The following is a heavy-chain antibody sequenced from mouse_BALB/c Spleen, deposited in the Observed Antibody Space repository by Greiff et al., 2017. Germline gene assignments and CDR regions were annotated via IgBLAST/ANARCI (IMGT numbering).Heavy chain of an antibody. D-gene: IGHD1-1*01. Sequence: VQLKESGAELVRSGASVKLSCTASGFNIKDYYMHWVKQRPEQGLEWIGWIDPENGDTEYAPKFQGKATMTADTSSNTAYLQLSSLTSEDTAVYYCSYYYGSSYDYAMDYWGQGTSVTVSS. CDR2: IDPENGDT. V-gene: IGHV14-4*02. CDR1: GFNIKDYY. CDR3: SYYYGSSYDYAMDY. J-gene: IGHJ4*01.